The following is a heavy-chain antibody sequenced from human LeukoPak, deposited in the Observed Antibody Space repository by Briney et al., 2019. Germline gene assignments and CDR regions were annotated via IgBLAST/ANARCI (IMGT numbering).Heavy chain of an antibody. CDR2: IIPIFGTA. J-gene: IGHJ4*02. CDR3: ARAWDYDSSGYYYN. V-gene: IGHV1-69*13. CDR1: GGTFSSYA. Sequence: ASVKVSCKASGGTFSSYAISWVRQVPGQGLEWMGGIIPIFGTANYAQKFQGRVTITADESTSTAYMELSSLRSEDTAVYYCARAWDYDSSGYYYNWGQGTLVTVSS. D-gene: IGHD3-22*01.